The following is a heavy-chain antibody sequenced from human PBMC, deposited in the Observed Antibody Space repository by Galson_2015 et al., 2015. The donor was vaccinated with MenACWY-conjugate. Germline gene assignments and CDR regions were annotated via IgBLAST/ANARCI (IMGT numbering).Heavy chain of an antibody. CDR3: ARAIITYHSYYGMDV. CDR1: GFTFSTYA. J-gene: IGHJ6*02. V-gene: IGHV3-30*04. CDR2: ISYDGSNK. Sequence: SLRLSCAASGFTFSTYAIHWVRQAPGKGLEWVAVISYDGSNKYYADSVKGRFTISRDNSKNTLYLQMNSLRAEDTAVYYCARAIITYHSYYGMDVWGQGTTVTVSS. D-gene: IGHD3-10*01.